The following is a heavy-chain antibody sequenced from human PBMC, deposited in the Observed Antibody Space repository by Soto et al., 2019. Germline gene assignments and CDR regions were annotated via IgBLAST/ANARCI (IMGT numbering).Heavy chain of an antibody. Sequence: GESLKISCAASGFTVSSNYMSWVRQAPGKGLEWVSVIYSGGSTYYADSVKGRFTISRDNSKNTLYLQMNSLRAEDTAVYYCARGLPSHYDSSDPFDYWGQGTLVTVSS. CDR2: IYSGGST. V-gene: IGHV3-66*01. D-gene: IGHD3-22*01. J-gene: IGHJ4*02. CDR1: GFTVSSNY. CDR3: ARGLPSHYDSSDPFDY.